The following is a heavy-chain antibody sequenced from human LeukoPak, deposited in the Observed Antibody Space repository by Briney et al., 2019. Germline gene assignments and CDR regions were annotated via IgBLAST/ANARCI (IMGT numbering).Heavy chain of an antibody. V-gene: IGHV4-31*03. CDR2: IYYSGST. J-gene: IGHJ6*02. D-gene: IGHD3-10*01. Sequence: SETLSLTCTVSGGSISSGGYYWSWIRQHPGKGLEWIGYIYYSGSTYYNPSLKSRVTISVDTSKNQFSLKLSSVTAADTAVYYCARDLSPVRGPYGMDIWGQGTTVTVSS. CDR1: GGSISSGGYY. CDR3: ARDLSPVRGPYGMDI.